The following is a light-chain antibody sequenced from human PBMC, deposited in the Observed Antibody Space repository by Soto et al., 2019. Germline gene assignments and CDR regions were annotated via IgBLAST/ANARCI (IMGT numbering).Light chain of an antibody. CDR2: EVI. CDR1: SSDVGGYNY. J-gene: IGLJ7*01. Sequence: QSALTQPASVSGSPGQSITISCTGTSSDVGGYNYVSWYQQHPGKAPKLMIYEVINRPSGIPDRFSGSKSGTSATLGISGLQSGDEADYYCGTWDSSLSAAVFGGGTQLTVL. CDR3: GTWDSSLSAAV. V-gene: IGLV2-14*01.